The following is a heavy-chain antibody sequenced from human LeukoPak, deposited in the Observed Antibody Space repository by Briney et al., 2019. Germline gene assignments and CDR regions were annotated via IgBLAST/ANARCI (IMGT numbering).Heavy chain of an antibody. J-gene: IGHJ3*02. Sequence: SQTLSLTCAISGDSVSSNNASWNWIRQSPSRGLEWLGKTYYRSRWYNDYSVSLKYRMTIIPDTSNNQFSLQLNSVTPEDTAVYYCARDRLLPWLGELFVDAFDIWGQGTMVTVSS. D-gene: IGHD3-10*01. V-gene: IGHV6-1*01. CDR1: GDSVSSNNAS. CDR3: ARDRLLPWLGELFVDAFDI. CDR2: TYYRSRWYN.